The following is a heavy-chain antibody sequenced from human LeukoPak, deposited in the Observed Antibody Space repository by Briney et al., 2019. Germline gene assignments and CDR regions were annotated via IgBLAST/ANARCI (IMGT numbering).Heavy chain of an antibody. V-gene: IGHV3-7*01. CDR1: GFIFRRHW. CDR3: VREFQAGVTDFDY. J-gene: IGHJ4*02. Sequence: GGSLRLSCEVSGFIFRRHWMSLVRQAPGKGLEWVGNIKDDGSEQYYGDSLRGRFTISRDNARDLLYLQMNRLRAEDTAVYFCVREFQAGVTDFDYWGQGTLVTVSS. CDR2: IKDDGSEQ. D-gene: IGHD2-8*01.